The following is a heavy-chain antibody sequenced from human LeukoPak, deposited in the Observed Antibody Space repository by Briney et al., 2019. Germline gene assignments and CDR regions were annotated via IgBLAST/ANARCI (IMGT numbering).Heavy chain of an antibody. Sequence: TLSLTCTVSGGSISSGSYYWSWIRQPAGKGLEWIGRIYTSGNTNYNPSLKSRLTISVDASKNQFSLKLSSVTAADTAVYYCAVEMAYPQRKGDFAYWGQGTLVTVSS. CDR3: AVEMAYPQRKGDFAY. J-gene: IGHJ4*02. CDR1: GGSISSGSYY. V-gene: IGHV4-61*02. D-gene: IGHD5-24*01. CDR2: IYTSGNT.